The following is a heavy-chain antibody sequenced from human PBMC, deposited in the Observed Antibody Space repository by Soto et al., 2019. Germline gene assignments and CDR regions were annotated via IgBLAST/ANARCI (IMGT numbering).Heavy chain of an antibody. Sequence: QVQLQQWGAGLLKPSETLSLTCAVYGGSFSGYYWSWIRQPPGKGLEWIGEINHSGSTNYNPSLKSGVTISVDTSKNHFSLRVSSVTAAETAVYYCARGDDSTPLFGWFDPWGQGTLVTVSS. CDR1: GGSFSGYY. V-gene: IGHV4-34*01. J-gene: IGHJ5*02. CDR3: ARGDDSTPLFGWFDP. CDR2: INHSGST. D-gene: IGHD3-22*01.